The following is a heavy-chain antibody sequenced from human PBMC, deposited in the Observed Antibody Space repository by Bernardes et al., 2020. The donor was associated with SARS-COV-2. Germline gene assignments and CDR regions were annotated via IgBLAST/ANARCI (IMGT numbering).Heavy chain of an antibody. CDR2: IYTSGST. CDR3: ATTSSGWYAFDS. J-gene: IGHJ4*02. V-gene: IGHV4-61*02. CDR1: GASISSGSYY. D-gene: IGHD6-19*01. Sequence: SEPLSLTCTVSGASISSGSYYRSWLLQPAGKGLEWIGRIYTSGSTNYNPSLKSRVTISVDTSKNLFSLRLSSVTAADTAVYYCATTSSGWYAFDSWGQGTLVTVSS.